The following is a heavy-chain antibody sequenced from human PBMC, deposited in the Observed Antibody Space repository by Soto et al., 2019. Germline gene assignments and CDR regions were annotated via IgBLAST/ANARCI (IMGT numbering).Heavy chain of an antibody. Sequence: GAAVKVSCKASGYTFTSYDINWVRQATGQGLEWMGGIIPIFGTADYAQKFQGRVTITADESTSTAYMELSSLRSEDTAVYYCAREGNYSELYYYYGMDVWGQGTTVTVSS. D-gene: IGHD4-4*01. CDR1: GYTFTSYD. V-gene: IGHV1-69*13. J-gene: IGHJ6*02. CDR2: IIPIFGTA. CDR3: AREGNYSELYYYYGMDV.